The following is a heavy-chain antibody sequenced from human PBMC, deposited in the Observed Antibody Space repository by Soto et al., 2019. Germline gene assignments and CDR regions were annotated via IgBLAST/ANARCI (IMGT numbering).Heavy chain of an antibody. V-gene: IGHV3-53*01. CDR1: GFTVSSNY. CDR3: ASDRVESGYPEYVQH. J-gene: IGHJ1*01. CDR2: IYSGGST. Sequence: EVQLVESGGGLIQPGGSLRLSCAASGFTVSSNYMSWVRQAPGKGLEWVSVIYSGGSTYYADSVKGRFTITRDNSKNTLYLQMNSVRAEDTAVYYRASDRVESGYPEYVQHWGQGTLVTVSS. D-gene: IGHD3-22*01.